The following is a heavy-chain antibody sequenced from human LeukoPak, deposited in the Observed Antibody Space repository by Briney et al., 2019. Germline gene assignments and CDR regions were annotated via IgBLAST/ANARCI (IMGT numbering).Heavy chain of an antibody. J-gene: IGHJ3*02. CDR3: ARGPPPDSSGYYHDAFDI. CDR2: IYDSGTT. CDR1: GGSISGWY. D-gene: IGHD3-22*01. Sequence: SETLSLTCAVSGGSISGWYWSWIRQPPGKGLEWIGHIYDSGTTNYNPSLKSRVTISVDRSKNQFSLKLSSVTAADTAVYYCARGPPPDSSGYYHDAFDIWGQGTMVTVSS. V-gene: IGHV4-59*12.